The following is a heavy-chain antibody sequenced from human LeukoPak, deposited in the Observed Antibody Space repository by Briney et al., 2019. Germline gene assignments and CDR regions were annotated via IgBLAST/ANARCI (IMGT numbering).Heavy chain of an antibody. V-gene: IGHV3-7*01. CDR3: ARDKNILTGYPSLFDY. CDR2: IRPDGEEK. D-gene: IGHD3-9*01. J-gene: IGHJ4*02. CDR1: GFTFSGYA. Sequence: PGGSLRLSCAASGFTFSGYAMTWVRQPPGKGLEWVANIRPDGEEKYYVDSVKGRFTISRDNAKKSLYLQMSSLRAEDTAVYYCARDKNILTGYPSLFDYWGQGTLVTVSS.